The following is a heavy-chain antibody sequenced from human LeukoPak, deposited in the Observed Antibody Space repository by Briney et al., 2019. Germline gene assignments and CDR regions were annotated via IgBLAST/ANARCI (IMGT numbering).Heavy chain of an antibody. Sequence: GGSLRLSCAASGFTFSSYGMHWVRQAPGKGLEWVSSISSSSSYIYYADSVKGRFTISRDNAKNSLYLQMNSLRAEDTAVYYCARDVTLGNFDYWGQGILVIVSS. CDR2: ISSSSSYI. V-gene: IGHV3-21*01. CDR3: ARDVTLGNFDY. CDR1: GFTFSSYG. D-gene: IGHD3-16*01. J-gene: IGHJ4*02.